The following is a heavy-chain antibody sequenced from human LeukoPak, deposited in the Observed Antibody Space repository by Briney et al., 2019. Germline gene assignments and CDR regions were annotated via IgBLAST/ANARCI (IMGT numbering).Heavy chain of an antibody. CDR1: GGSISSYY. Sequence: SETLSLTCTVSGGSISSYYWSWIRQPPGKGLEWIGYIYYSGSTNYNPSLKSRVPISVDTSKNQFSLKLSSVTAADTAVYYCASGYSYGLFYFDYWGQGTLVTVSS. V-gene: IGHV4-59*01. CDR2: IYYSGST. J-gene: IGHJ4*02. D-gene: IGHD5-18*01. CDR3: ASGYSYGLFYFDY.